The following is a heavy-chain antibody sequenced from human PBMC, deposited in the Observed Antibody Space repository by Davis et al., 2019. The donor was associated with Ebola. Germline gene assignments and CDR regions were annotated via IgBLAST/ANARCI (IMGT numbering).Heavy chain of an antibody. Sequence: SETLSLTCTVSGGSISSRSYYWGWIRQPPGKGLEWIGSIYYSGSTNYNPSLKSRVTISVDTSKNQFSLKLSSVTAADTAVYYCARQIFYGDYSFWGQGTLVTVSS. J-gene: IGHJ4*02. D-gene: IGHD4-17*01. V-gene: IGHV4-39*01. CDR2: IYYSGST. CDR3: ARQIFYGDYSF. CDR1: GGSISSRSYY.